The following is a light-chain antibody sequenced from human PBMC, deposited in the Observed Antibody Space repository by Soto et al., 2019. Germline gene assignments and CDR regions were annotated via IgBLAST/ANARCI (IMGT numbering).Light chain of an antibody. Sequence: EIVMTQSPDTLSVSPGEGAALSCRVSQSIRSNLAWYQQRPGQAPRLLMYGASTRADGIPARFTGSGSGTEFTLSISSLQSEDFAVYYCQQYNNWPITFGQGTRLEIK. V-gene: IGKV3-15*01. CDR2: GAS. CDR3: QQYNNWPIT. J-gene: IGKJ5*01. CDR1: QSIRSN.